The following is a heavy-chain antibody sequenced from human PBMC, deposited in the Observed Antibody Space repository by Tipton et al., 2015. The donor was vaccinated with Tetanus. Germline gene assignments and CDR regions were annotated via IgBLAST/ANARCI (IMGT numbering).Heavy chain of an antibody. CDR2: SWYDGTDQ. V-gene: IGHV3-33*01. CDR1: GFIFSSYG. CDR3: AREADCRGGSCFSGDFDN. D-gene: IGHD2-15*01. Sequence: SLRLSCAASGFIFSSYGIHWVRQAPGKGLEWVADSWYDGTDQYYADSVKGRFTRSRDNSKNTLYLDMNSLRAEDTALYYCAREADCRGGSCFSGDFDNWGQGTQVTVSS. J-gene: IGHJ4*02.